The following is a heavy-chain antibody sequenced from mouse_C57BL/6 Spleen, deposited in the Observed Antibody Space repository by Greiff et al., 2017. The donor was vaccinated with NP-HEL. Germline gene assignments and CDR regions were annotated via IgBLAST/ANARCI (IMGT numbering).Heavy chain of an antibody. J-gene: IGHJ3*01. CDR3: ARYQRAWFAY. CDR1: GYSFTDYN. CDR2: INPNYGTT. V-gene: IGHV1-39*01. Sequence: LQESGPELVKPGASVKISCKASGYSFTDYNMTWVKQSHGKSLEWIGVINPNYGTTSYNQKFKGKATLTVDQSSSTDYMQLNSLTSEDSAVYCCARYQRAWFAYWGQGTLVTVSA.